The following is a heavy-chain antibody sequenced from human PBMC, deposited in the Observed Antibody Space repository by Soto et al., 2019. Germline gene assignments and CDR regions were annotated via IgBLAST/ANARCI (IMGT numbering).Heavy chain of an antibody. J-gene: IGHJ3*02. Sequence: QVQLQQWGAGLLKPSETLSLTCAVYGGSFSGYYWSWIRQPPGKGLEWIGEINHSGSTNYNPSLKSRVTISVDTSKNQFSLKLSSVTAADTAVYYCARGLRYYDFWSGYHNRRDAFDIWGQGTMVTVSS. CDR2: INHSGST. CDR3: ARGLRYYDFWSGYHNRRDAFDI. D-gene: IGHD3-3*01. V-gene: IGHV4-34*01. CDR1: GGSFSGYY.